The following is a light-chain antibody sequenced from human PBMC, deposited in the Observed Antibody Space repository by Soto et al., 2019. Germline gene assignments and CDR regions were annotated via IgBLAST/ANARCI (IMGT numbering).Light chain of an antibody. CDR3: QHYSSYPIA. CDR1: QDIKNY. CDR2: GAS. J-gene: IGKJ3*01. Sequence: DIQMTQSPSAVSASVGDRVTITCRASQDIKNYVAWFQQKPGEAPRSLVVGASSLQGGVTSRFSVSGYETEFSLTINSLQPEDSGTYFCQHYSSYPIAFGPGTKVDIK. V-gene: IGKV1-16*01.